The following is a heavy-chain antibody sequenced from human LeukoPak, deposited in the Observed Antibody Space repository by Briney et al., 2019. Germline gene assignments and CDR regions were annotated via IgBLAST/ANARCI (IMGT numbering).Heavy chain of an antibody. J-gene: IGHJ4*02. CDR1: GGSISSSTYY. CDR2: IFYRGST. D-gene: IGHD3-22*01. Sequence: SETLSLTCTVSGGSISSSTYYWGWIRQPPGKGLEWIGSIFYRGSTYYNPSLKNRVIISVDTSKNQFSLKLSSVTAADTAVYFCARQTTTYYYDSSGYYYFDSWGQGTLVTVSS. V-gene: IGHV4-39*01. CDR3: ARQTTTYYYDSSGYYYFDS.